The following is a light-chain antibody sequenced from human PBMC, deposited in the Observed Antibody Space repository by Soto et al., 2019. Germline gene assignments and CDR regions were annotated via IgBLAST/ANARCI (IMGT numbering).Light chain of an antibody. Sequence: QPVLTQSPSVSASLGASVRLTCTLSSEHSSYAIAWHQQQPEKGPRYLMRLNSDGSHNKGDGIPDRFSGSSSGAERYLTISSLQSEDEADYYCQTWGTGIVVFGGGTQLTVL. CDR1: SEHSSYA. V-gene: IGLV4-69*01. CDR2: LNSDGSH. J-gene: IGLJ2*01. CDR3: QTWGTGIVV.